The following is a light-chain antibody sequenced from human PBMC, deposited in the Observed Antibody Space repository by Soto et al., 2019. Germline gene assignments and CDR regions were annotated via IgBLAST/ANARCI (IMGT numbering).Light chain of an antibody. CDR3: QQRSNWPPS. CDR1: QSVSSY. Sequence: EIVLTQSPATLSLSPGHRATLSGRASQSVSSYLAWYQQKPGQAPRLLIYDASNRATGIPARFSGSGSGTDFTLTISSLEPEDFAVYYCQQRSNWPPSFGPGTKVDIK. V-gene: IGKV3-11*01. J-gene: IGKJ3*01. CDR2: DAS.